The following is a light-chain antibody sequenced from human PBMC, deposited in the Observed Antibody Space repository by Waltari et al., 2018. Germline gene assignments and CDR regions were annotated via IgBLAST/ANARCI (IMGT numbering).Light chain of an antibody. CDR2: EVT. V-gene: IGLV2-11*01. J-gene: IGLJ2*01. Sequence: QSALPQPRSVSGSPGQSVTISCTGTSSDVCGYDYVSWYRHHPGKAPQVMIYEVTKRPSGVPDRFSGSRSGNTASLTISGLQADDEATYYCCSYAGTYTYVLFGGGTKLTVL. CDR1: SSDVCGYDY. CDR3: CSYAGTYTYVL.